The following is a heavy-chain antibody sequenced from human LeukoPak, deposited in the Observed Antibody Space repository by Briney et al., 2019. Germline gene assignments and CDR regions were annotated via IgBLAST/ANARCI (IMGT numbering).Heavy chain of an antibody. CDR3: ARDFPXTXCPA. J-gene: IGHJ5*02. Sequence: SETLSLTCTVSGGSISSYYWSWIRQPPGKGLEWIGYIYYSGSTNYNPSLKSRVTISVDTSKNQFSLKLSSVTAADTAVYYCARDFPXTXCPAWGQGTLVTVSS. D-gene: IGHD2-15*01. CDR1: GGSISSYY. V-gene: IGHV4-59*12. CDR2: IYYSGST.